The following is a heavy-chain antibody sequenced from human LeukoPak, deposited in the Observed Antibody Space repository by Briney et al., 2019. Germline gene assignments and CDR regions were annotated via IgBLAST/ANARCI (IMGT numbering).Heavy chain of an antibody. D-gene: IGHD5-12*01. CDR1: GFTFHHYA. CDR2: TSWNSAYI. Sequence: GRSLRLSCAASGFTFHHYAIHWVRQVPGKGLEWVSGTSWNSAYIGYADSVKGRFTISRDNAKNSVYLQMNSLRAEDTALYYCAKDKAPLYSGYDWDLDFWGQGTMVTVSS. CDR3: AKDKAPLYSGYDWDLDF. J-gene: IGHJ4*02. V-gene: IGHV3-9*01.